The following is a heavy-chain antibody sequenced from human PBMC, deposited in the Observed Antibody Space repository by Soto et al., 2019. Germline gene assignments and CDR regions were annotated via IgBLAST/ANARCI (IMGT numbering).Heavy chain of an antibody. CDR1: GFTFGHVW. V-gene: IGHV3-15*01. D-gene: IGHD3-16*01. J-gene: IGHJ4*02. CDR3: ATGSSLGAPR. CDR2: IKSKTDGGTS. Sequence: EVQLVESGGGLVKPGGSLRLSCAASGFTFGHVWISWVRQAPGKGLEWVGRIKSKTDGGTSDYAAPVKGRFTISRDDSKNTLYLPMNSLKAEDTAVYYCATGSSLGAPRWGQGTLVTVSS.